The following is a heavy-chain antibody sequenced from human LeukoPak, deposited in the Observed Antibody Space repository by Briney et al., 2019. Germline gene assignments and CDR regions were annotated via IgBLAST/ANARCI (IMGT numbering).Heavy chain of an antibody. J-gene: IGHJ4*02. CDR2: ISANNGNT. CDR1: GYTFISYG. D-gene: IGHD3-3*01. V-gene: IGHV1-18*01. CDR3: ARSPPHGFWSGSPSDY. Sequence: ASVKVSCKASGYTFISYGISWVRQAPGQGLEWMGWISANNGNTNYAQKLQGRVTMTTDTPTSTAYMELRSLRSDDTAVYYCARSPPHGFWSGSPSDYWGQGTLVTVSS.